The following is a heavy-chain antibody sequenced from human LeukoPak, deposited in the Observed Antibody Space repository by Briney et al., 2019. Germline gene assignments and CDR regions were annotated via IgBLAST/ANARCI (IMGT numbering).Heavy chain of an antibody. CDR3: ARGNYVDWFDP. CDR2: IYHTGST. J-gene: IGHJ5*02. CDR1: GGSFSNHY. V-gene: IGHV4-59*11. D-gene: IGHD1-7*01. Sequence: SETLSLTCTVSGGSFSNHYWSWIRQPPGKGLEWIGYIYHTGSTNYNSSLKSRVTISVDTSKNQFSLKLSSVTAADTAVYYCARGNYVDWFDPWGQGTQVTVSS.